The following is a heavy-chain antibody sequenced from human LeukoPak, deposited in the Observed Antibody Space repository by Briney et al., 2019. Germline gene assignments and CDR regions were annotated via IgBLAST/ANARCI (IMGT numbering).Heavy chain of an antibody. CDR3: ARERRLRFLEWPEAFDI. D-gene: IGHD3-3*01. J-gene: IGHJ3*02. CDR2: IRHDGSDK. V-gene: IGHV3-30*02. Sequence: PGGSLRLSCAASGFTFSSYSMHWVRQAPGEGLEWVAFIRHDGSDKYYADSVKGRFTISRDNSKNTLYVQMNSLRAEDTAVYYCARERRLRFLEWPEAFDIWGQGTMVTVSS. CDR1: GFTFSSYS.